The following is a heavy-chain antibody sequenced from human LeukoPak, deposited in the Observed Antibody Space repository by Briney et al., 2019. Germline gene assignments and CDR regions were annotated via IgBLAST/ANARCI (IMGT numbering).Heavy chain of an antibody. Sequence: ASVKVSCKASGGTFSSYAISWVRQAPGQGLEWMGRIIPILGIANYAQKFQGRVTITADKSTSTAYMELSSLRSEDTAVYYCARSDYYDSSGYYVGYWGQGTLVTVSS. CDR1: GGTFSSYA. CDR2: IIPILGIA. D-gene: IGHD3-22*01. CDR3: ARSDYYDSSGYYVGY. V-gene: IGHV1-69*04. J-gene: IGHJ4*02.